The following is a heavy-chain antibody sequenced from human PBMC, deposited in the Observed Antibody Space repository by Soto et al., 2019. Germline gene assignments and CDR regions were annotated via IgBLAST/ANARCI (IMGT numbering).Heavy chain of an antibody. CDR2: IFYNGET. J-gene: IGHJ4*02. V-gene: IGHV4-30-4*01. Sequence: QVQLQETGPGLVKPSQTLSLTCTVSADTITSVGNYWAWIRQPPGKGLEWIGYIFYNGETHYNPSLKSRLTMSMDASKKQFSLRLRSVTAADAAVYYCAGGWPFDSWGQGTLVTVSS. CDR1: ADTITSVGNY. CDR3: AGGWPFDS.